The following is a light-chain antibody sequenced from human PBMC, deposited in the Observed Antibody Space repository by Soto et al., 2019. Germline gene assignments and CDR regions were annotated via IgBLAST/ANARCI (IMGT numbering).Light chain of an antibody. CDR3: AAWDDSLSGQV. CDR2: RDN. CDR1: GPNFGSND. Sequence: QSVLTQPPSASGTPGRGVPSLGFGAGPNFGSNDVYCYQQLQETPPQPFTYRDNQRPSGVPDRFSGSKSGTSASLAISGLRSEDEADYHCAAWDDSLSGQVFGTGTKLTVL. V-gene: IGLV1-47*01. J-gene: IGLJ1*01.